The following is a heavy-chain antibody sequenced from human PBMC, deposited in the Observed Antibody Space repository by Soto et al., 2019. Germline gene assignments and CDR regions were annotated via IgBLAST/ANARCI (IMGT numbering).Heavy chain of an antibody. J-gene: IGHJ4*02. CDR1: GFTFSSYA. CDR2: ISGSGGST. D-gene: IGHD4-17*01. CDR3: AKKDYGDYLIDY. Sequence: EVQLLESGGGLVQPGGSLRLSCAASGFTFSSYAMSWVRQAPGKGLEWVSAISGSGGSTYYADSVKGRFIISRDNSKNTLYLQMNSLRAEDTAVYYCAKKDYGDYLIDYWGQGTLVTVSS. V-gene: IGHV3-23*01.